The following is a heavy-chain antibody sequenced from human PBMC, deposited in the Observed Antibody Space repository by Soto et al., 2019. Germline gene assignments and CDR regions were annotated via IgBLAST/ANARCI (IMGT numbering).Heavy chain of an antibody. D-gene: IGHD1-1*01. CDR2: ISGSGGST. V-gene: IGHV3-23*01. CDR3: AKDRLSLRTGTQGP. Sequence: VGSLRLSCTASGLNCSSYAMSWVRQAPGKGLEWVSAISGSGGSTYYADSVKGRFTISRDNSKNTLYLQMNSLRAEDTAVYYCAKDRLSLRTGTQGPWGQGTLVTVSS. CDR1: GLNCSSYA. J-gene: IGHJ5*02.